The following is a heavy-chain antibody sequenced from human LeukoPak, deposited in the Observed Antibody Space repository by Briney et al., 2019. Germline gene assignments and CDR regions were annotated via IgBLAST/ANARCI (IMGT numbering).Heavy chain of an antibody. Sequence: PSQTLSLTCTVSVGSISIGSYYWSWIRQPAGKGLEWIGRIYTSGSTNYNPSLKSRVTISVDTSKNQFSLKLSSVTAAYTAVYYRAGGDMTTVQDLFDPWGQGTLVTVSS. CDR3: AGGDMTTVQDLFDP. D-gene: IGHD4-17*01. CDR2: IYTSGST. J-gene: IGHJ5*02. CDR1: VGSISIGSYY. V-gene: IGHV4-61*02.